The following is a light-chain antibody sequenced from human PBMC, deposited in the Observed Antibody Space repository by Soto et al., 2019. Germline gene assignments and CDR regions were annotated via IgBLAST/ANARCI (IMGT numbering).Light chain of an antibody. CDR1: QSVISNY. CDR3: QQYGNSPLIT. CDR2: GAS. Sequence: EIVLTQSPGTLSLSPGERATLSCRASQSVISNYLVWYQQKPGQAPRLLIYGASSRATGIPDRFSGSGSGTDFTLTISRLEPEDVAVYYCQQYGNSPLITFGQGTRLEIK. J-gene: IGKJ5*01. V-gene: IGKV3-20*01.